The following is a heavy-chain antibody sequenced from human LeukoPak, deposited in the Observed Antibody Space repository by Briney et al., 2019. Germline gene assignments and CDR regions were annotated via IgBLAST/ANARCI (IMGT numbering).Heavy chain of an antibody. V-gene: IGHV3-23*01. Sequence: GGTLRLSCAASGFTFSSYGMSWVRQAPGKGLEWVSAISGSGDSTYYADSVKGRFTISRDSSKNTLYLQMNSLRAEDTAVYYCAKSGGVRFDPWGQGTLVTVSS. CDR2: ISGSGDST. CDR1: GFTFSSYG. J-gene: IGHJ5*02. CDR3: AKSGGVRFDP. D-gene: IGHD3-16*01.